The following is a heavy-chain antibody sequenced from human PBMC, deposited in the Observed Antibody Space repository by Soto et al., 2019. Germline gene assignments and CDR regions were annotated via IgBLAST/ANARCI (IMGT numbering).Heavy chain of an antibody. D-gene: IGHD3-3*01. J-gene: IGHJ6*03. Sequence: GGSRRLSCAASGFTFTSYGMHWVRQAPGKGREWGAVIWDDGSNKYYADYVKGRFTISRDNSKNTLYLQMNSLRAEDTAVYYCATTMAYYDSWSGYYNDSSYSLDVSXKGTTVTVSS. CDR1: GFTFTSYG. V-gene: IGHV3-33*01. CDR3: ATTMAYYDSWSGYYNDSSYSLDV. CDR2: IWDDGSNK.